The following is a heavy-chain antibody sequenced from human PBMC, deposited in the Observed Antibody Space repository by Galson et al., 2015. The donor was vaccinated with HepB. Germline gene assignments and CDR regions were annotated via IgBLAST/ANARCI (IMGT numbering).Heavy chain of an antibody. CDR3: ATVLFGSRSYLAFEI. CDR2: ISPNRATI. J-gene: IGHJ3*02. V-gene: IGHV3-48*04. CDR1: GFTFSRHT. D-gene: IGHD3-22*01. Sequence: SLRLSCTASGFTFSRHTISWLRQTPGQGLQWVSYISPNRATINYAHNVQGRFTVARDNAKTTIYLQMNSLRAEDTAVYYCATVLFGSRSYLAFEIWGQGTPVTVSS.